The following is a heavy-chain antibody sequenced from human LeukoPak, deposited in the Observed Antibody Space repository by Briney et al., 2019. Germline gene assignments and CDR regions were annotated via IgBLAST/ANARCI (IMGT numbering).Heavy chain of an antibody. CDR1: GFTFSSYW. Sequence: TGGSLRLACAASGFTFSSYWMHWVRQAPGKGLVWVSRVNGDGSSTSYADSVTGRFTISRDNSKNTLYLQMNSLMSKDTPVYYCAKDVPYWYFDLWGRGTRVSVSS. CDR3: AKDVPYWYFDL. V-gene: IGHV3-74*01. J-gene: IGHJ2*01. CDR2: VNGDGSST.